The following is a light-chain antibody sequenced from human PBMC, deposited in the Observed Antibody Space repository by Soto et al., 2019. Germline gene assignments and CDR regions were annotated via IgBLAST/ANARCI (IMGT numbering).Light chain of an antibody. V-gene: IGKV3-11*01. Sequence: EIVLTQSPATLSLSPGERATRSCRASQSVSSYLAWYQQKPGQAPRLLIYDASNRATGIPARFSGSGSGTDFTLTISSLEPEDFAVYYCQQRSNWLFSFGGGTKVEIK. CDR3: QQRSNWLFS. J-gene: IGKJ4*01. CDR2: DAS. CDR1: QSVSSY.